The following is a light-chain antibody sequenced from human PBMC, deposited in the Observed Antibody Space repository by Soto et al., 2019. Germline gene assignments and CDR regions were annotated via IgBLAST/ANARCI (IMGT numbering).Light chain of an antibody. V-gene: IGKV3-11*01. CDR2: GVS. CDR1: QNISTY. CDR3: QQRTNSPPWT. Sequence: EIVLTQSPATLSLSPGVGASLSCRDSQNISTYLAWYQQRPGQVRRLLIYGVSKRAPAIPPRFSGSGSGTDFTLSVSGLETEDFATYYCQQRTNSPPWTFGQGTRVELK. J-gene: IGKJ1*01.